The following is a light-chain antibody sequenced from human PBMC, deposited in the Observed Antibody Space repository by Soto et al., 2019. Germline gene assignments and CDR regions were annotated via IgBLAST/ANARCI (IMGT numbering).Light chain of an antibody. Sequence: EIVLTQSPGTLPLSPGERATLSCRASQSVTSTSLAWYQQKPGQAPRLLMHGASSRATGTPDRISGGGSGTDFTLTISRLEPEDFAVYYCQHYVTSSITFGQGTRLEIK. J-gene: IGKJ5*01. CDR3: QHYVTSSIT. V-gene: IGKV3-20*01. CDR2: GAS. CDR1: QSVTSTS.